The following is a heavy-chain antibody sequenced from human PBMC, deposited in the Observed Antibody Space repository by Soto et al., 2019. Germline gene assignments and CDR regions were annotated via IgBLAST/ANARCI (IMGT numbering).Heavy chain of an antibody. J-gene: IGHJ6*02. CDR2: IYHSGST. Sequence: SETLSLTCAVSGGSISSGGYSWSWIRQPPGKGLEWIGYIYHSGSTYYNPSLKSRVTISVDRSKNQFSLKLSSVTAADTAVYYCARINHYYYYYGMDVWGQGTTVTVSS. D-gene: IGHD3-16*01. V-gene: IGHV4-30-2*01. CDR3: ARINHYYYYYGMDV. CDR1: GGSISSGGYS.